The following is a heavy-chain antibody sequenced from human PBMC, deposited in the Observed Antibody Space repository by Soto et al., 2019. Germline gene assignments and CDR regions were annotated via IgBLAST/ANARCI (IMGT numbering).Heavy chain of an antibody. CDR3: ARESGYCSSTSCYPG. J-gene: IGHJ6*02. V-gene: IGHV3-74*01. CDR1: GFTFSSYW. Sequence: PGGSLRLCCAASGFTFSSYWMHWVRQAPGKGLVWVSRINSDGSSTSYADSVKGRFTISRDNAKNTLYLQMNSLRAEDTAVYYCARESGYCSSTSCYPGWGQGTTVTVSS. D-gene: IGHD2-2*03. CDR2: INSDGSST.